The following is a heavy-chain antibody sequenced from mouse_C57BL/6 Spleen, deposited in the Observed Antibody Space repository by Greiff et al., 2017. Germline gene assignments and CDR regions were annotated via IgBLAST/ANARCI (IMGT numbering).Heavy chain of an antibody. CDR1: GYTFTSYW. J-gene: IGHJ4*01. Sequence: QVHVKQPGAELVKPGASVKLSCKASGYTFTSYWMQWVKQRPGQGLEWIGEIDPSDSYTNYNQKFKGKATLTVDTSSSTAYMQLSSLTSEDSAVYYCASGTVGYAKDYWGQGTSVTVSS. V-gene: IGHV1-50*01. CDR2: IDPSDSYT. CDR3: ASGTVGYAKDY. D-gene: IGHD1-1*01.